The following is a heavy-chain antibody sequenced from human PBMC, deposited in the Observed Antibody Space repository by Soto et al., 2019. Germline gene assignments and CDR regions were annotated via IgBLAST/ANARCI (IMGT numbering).Heavy chain of an antibody. V-gene: IGHV3-30-3*01. CDR3: ARDDEGGSDCDLGY. CDR2: ISRDGSKA. D-gene: IGHD1-26*01. CDR1: GFTFSSYV. J-gene: IGHJ4*02. Sequence: QVQLVESGGGVVQPGRSLTLSRAASGFTFSSYVIHWVRQTPDKGLEWVAFISRDGSKAYYADSVKGRFTISRDNSKNTLYLEMNSLRAEDSAVYYCARDDEGGSDCDLGYWGQGTLVTVSS.